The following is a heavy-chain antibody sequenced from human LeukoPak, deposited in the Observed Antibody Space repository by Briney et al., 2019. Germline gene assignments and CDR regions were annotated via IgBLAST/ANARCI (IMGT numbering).Heavy chain of an antibody. CDR1: GYTFTSYG. CDR2: ISAYNGNT. V-gene: IGHV1-18*01. D-gene: IGHD3-10*01. Sequence: GASVKVSCKASGYTFTSYGISWVRQAPGQGLEWMGWISAYNGNTNYAQKLQGRVTMTTDTSTSTAYMELRSLRSDTAVYYCARDVAARFGELLLDAFDIWGQGTMVTVSS. CDR3: ARDVAARFGELLLDAFDI. J-gene: IGHJ3*02.